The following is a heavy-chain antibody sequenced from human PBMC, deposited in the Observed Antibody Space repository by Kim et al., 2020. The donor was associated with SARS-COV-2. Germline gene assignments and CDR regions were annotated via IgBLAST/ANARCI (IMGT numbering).Heavy chain of an antibody. D-gene: IGHD3-22*01. V-gene: IGHV5-51*01. J-gene: IGHJ4*02. Sequence: SPSFQGKVTVSADKSISTAYRQWSSLKASDTAMYYCARRYDYYDSRTFDYWGQGTLVTVSS. CDR3: ARRYDYYDSRTFDY.